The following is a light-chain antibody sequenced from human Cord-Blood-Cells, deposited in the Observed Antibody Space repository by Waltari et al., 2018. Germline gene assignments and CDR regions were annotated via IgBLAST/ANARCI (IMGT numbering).Light chain of an antibody. Sequence: DIQMTQSPSSLSASVGDRVTITCRASQSISSYLNWYQQKPGKAPKLLIYAASSLQSGVPSRVSGSGSGTDFTLTISSLQPEDFATYYCQQSYSTPYTFGHGTKLEIK. CDR1: QSISSY. J-gene: IGKJ2*01. CDR2: AAS. V-gene: IGKV1-39*01. CDR3: QQSYSTPYT.